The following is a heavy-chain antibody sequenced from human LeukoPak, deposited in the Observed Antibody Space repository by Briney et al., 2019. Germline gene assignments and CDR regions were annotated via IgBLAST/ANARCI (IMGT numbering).Heavy chain of an antibody. D-gene: IGHD1-26*01. V-gene: IGHV3-21*01. Sequence: GGSLRLSCAASGFTFSSYSMNWVRQAPGKGLEWVSSISSSSSYIYYADSVKGRFTISRDNAKNSLYLQMNSLRAEDTAVYYCAKSKPGDDAFDIWGQGTMVTVSS. CDR1: GFTFSSYS. CDR3: AKSKPGDDAFDI. CDR2: ISSSSSYI. J-gene: IGHJ3*02.